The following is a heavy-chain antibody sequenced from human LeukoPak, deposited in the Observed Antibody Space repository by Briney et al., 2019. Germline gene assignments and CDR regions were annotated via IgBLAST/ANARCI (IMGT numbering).Heavy chain of an antibody. CDR2: IYATGRT. V-gene: IGHV4-4*08. J-gene: IGHJ4*02. D-gene: IGHD2-15*01. Sequence: SETLSLTCTVSSGSINNHYWSWIRQPPGRGREWIGFIYATGRTDYNPSFTSRATVSVDMSRYQFSLDLTSVTAADTAMYYCARYFEVAGRWYLDYWGQGTLVTVSS. CDR1: SGSINNHY. CDR3: ARYFEVAGRWYLDY.